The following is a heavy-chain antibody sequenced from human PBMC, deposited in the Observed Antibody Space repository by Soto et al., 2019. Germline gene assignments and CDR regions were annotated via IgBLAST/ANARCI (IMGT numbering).Heavy chain of an antibody. CDR2: ISWDSAVV. CDR1: GFSFDDYA. D-gene: IGHD1-1*01. Sequence: EVQLVESGGGLVQPGGSLRLSCAASGFSFDDYAMHWVRQAPGKGLEWVSGISWDSAVVGYVDSVKGRFAISRDNAKNSLYLQMNSLRPEDTAFYFCAKIAARLTLRLEFDYWGQGALVTVSS. J-gene: IGHJ4*02. V-gene: IGHV3-9*01. CDR3: AKIAARLTLRLEFDY.